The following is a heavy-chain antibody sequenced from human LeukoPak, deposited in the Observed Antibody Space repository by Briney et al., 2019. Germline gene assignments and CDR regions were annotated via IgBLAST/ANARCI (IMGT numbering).Heavy chain of an antibody. Sequence: PSETLSLTCTVSGGSISSFFWSWIRQPAGKELEWIGRIYTSGSTNYNPSLKSRVTISVDKSKNQFSLKLNSVTAADTAVYYCARYDFWSGPIDYWGEGTLVTVSS. CDR2: IYTSGST. D-gene: IGHD3-3*01. CDR1: GGSISSFF. J-gene: IGHJ4*02. V-gene: IGHV4-4*07. CDR3: ARYDFWSGPIDY.